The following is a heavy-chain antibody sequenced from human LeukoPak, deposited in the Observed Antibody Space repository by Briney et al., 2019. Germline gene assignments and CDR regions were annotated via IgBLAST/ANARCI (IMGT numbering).Heavy chain of an antibody. V-gene: IGHV3-7*01. Sequence: GESLRLSCAASGFTFSSYWMSWVRQAPGKGLEWVANIKKDGSEKYYVDSVKGRFTISRDNAKNSLYLQMNSLRAEDTAVYYCGSCSGGSCHSGWFDPWGQGTLVTVSS. CDR3: GSCSGGSCHSGWFDP. J-gene: IGHJ5*02. D-gene: IGHD2-15*01. CDR2: IKKDGSEK. CDR1: GFTFSSYW.